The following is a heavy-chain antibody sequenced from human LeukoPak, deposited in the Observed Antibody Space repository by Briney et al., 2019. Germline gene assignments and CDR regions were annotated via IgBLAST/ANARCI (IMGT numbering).Heavy chain of an antibody. CDR3: ATATYGGPYDY. CDR2: INHSGST. D-gene: IGHD4-23*01. J-gene: IGHJ4*02. CDR1: GGSFSGYY. V-gene: IGHV4-34*01. Sequence: SETLSLTCGVYGGSFSGYYWAWIRQPPGKGLEWIGEINHSGSTNYNPSLKSRVTISVDTSKNQFSLKLSSVTAADTAVYYCATATYGGPYDYWGQGTLVTVSS.